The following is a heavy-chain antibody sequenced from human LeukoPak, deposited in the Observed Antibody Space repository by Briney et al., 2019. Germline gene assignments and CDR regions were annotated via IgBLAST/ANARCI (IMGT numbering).Heavy chain of an antibody. V-gene: IGHV3-33*01. J-gene: IGHJ4*02. CDR1: GFTFSSYG. Sequence: GGSLRLSCAASGFTFSSYGMHWVRQAPGKGLEWVAVIWYDGSNKYYADSVKGRFTISRDNSKNTLYLQMNSLRAEDTAVYYCAREGPAAMWGSPLDYWGQGTLVTVSS. CDR3: AREGPAAMWGSPLDY. D-gene: IGHD2-2*01. CDR2: IWYDGSNK.